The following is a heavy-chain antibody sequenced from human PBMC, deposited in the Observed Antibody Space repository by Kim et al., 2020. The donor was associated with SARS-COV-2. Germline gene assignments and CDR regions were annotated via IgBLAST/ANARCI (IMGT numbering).Heavy chain of an antibody. CDR3: ARDAFISSAGMDY. D-gene: IGHD3-10*01. V-gene: IGHV3-21*01. J-gene: IGHJ4*02. Sequence: YYEDSLKGRFTISRDNAKNSLLLQMNSLTAEDTSIYYCARDAFISSAGMDYWGQGTLVTVSS.